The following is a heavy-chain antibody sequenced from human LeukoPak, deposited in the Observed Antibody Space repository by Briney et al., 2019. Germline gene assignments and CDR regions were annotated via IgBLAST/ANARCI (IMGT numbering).Heavy chain of an antibody. D-gene: IGHD1-14*01. V-gene: IGHV1-69*13. CDR2: TIPIFGTA. J-gene: IGHJ5*02. CDR3: ARVQSGFSEAPGHFDP. Sequence: ASVKVSCKASGGTFSSYAISWVRQAPGQGLEWMGGTIPIFGTANYAQKFQGRVTITADESTSTAYMELSSLRSEDTAVYYCARVQSGFSEAPGHFDPWGQGTLVTVSS. CDR1: GGTFSSYA.